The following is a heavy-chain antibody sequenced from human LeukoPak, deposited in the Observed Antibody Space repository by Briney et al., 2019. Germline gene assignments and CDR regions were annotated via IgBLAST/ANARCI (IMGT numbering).Heavy chain of an antibody. Sequence: GGSLRLSCAASGFTFDDYGMSWVRQAPGKGLEWVSGINWNGGSTGYADSVKGRFTISRDNAKNSLYLQMNSLRAEDTALYYCAKNYDFWSPDWFNPWGQGTLVTVSS. CDR3: AKNYDFWSPDWFNP. J-gene: IGHJ5*02. CDR1: GFTFDDYG. CDR2: INWNGGST. V-gene: IGHV3-20*04. D-gene: IGHD3-3*01.